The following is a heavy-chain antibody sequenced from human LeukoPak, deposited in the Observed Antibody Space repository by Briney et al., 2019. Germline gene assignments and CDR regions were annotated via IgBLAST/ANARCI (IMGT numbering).Heavy chain of an antibody. CDR3: ARSQGIWFGELLSDYYYYGMDV. Sequence: ASVKVSCKASGYTFTSYGISWVRQAPGQGLEWMGWISAYNGNTNYAQKLQGRVTMTTDTSTSTAYMELRSLRSDDTAVYYRARSQGIWFGELLSDYYYYGMDVWGKGTTVTVSS. V-gene: IGHV1-18*04. CDR1: GYTFTSYG. D-gene: IGHD3-10*01. J-gene: IGHJ6*04. CDR2: ISAYNGNT.